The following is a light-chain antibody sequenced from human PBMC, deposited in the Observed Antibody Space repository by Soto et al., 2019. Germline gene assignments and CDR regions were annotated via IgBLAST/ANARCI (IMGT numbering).Light chain of an antibody. Sequence: EVVLTQSPGPLSLSPGESATLSCRATQNIHSDYLAWYQQKLGQAPRLLIYGTSSRATGVPDRFRGSGTGTHYTLTISRVEPEDFAVYYCQKYCGTHTFGPGTKLEI. CDR3: QKYCGTHT. CDR1: QNIHSDY. J-gene: IGKJ2*01. V-gene: IGKV3-20*01. CDR2: GTS.